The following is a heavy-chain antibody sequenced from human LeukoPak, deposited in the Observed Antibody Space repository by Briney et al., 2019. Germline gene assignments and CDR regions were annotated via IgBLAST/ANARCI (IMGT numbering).Heavy chain of an antibody. D-gene: IGHD4-23*01. J-gene: IGHJ4*02. Sequence: NPGGSLRLSCAASGFTFSSYSMNWVRQAPGKGLEWVSSISSSSSYIYYADSVKGRFTISRDNAKNSLYLQMNSLRAEDTAVYHCARDSPLTVASHDYWGQGTLVTVSS. V-gene: IGHV3-21*01. CDR2: ISSSSSYI. CDR1: GFTFSSYS. CDR3: ARDSPLTVASHDY.